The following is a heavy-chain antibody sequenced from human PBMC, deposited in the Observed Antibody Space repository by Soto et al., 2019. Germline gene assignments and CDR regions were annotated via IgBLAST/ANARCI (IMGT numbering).Heavy chain of an antibody. CDR2: ISYDGSNK. CDR1: GFTFSSYA. CDR3: ARTKDVVVLYAKPHSSKSTVYP. J-gene: IGHJ5*02. Sequence: RGSLRLSCAAYGFTFSSYAMHWVRQAPGKGLEWVAFISYDGSNKYYADSVKGRFTISRDSSKNTLYLQMNSLRAEDTAVYYCARTKDVVVLYAKPHSSKSTVYP. D-gene: IGHD2-2*01. V-gene: IGHV3-30-3*01.